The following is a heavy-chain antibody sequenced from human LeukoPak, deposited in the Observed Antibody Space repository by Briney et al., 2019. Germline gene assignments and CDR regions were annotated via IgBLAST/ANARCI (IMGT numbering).Heavy chain of an antibody. V-gene: IGHV3-23*01. CDR2: IVGSGVST. D-gene: IGHD3-9*01. CDR1: GFTFTNYA. CDR3: AKWGDYDVLTGYYDSDY. J-gene: IGHJ4*02. Sequence: GASMRLSCAAYGFTFTNYAMSWVRQAPGKGLEWVSAIVGSGVSTYYADSVTGRFTISRDNSKDTLYLQMNSLRAEDTAVYYCAKWGDYDVLTGYYDSDYWGQGTRVTVSS.